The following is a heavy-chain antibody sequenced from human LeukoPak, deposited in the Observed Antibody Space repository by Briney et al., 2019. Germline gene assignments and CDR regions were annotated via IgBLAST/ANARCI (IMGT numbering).Heavy chain of an antibody. D-gene: IGHD3-3*01. CDR2: IYYSGST. Sequence: SETLSLTCTVSGGSISSSSYYWGWIRQPPGKGLEWIGSIYYSGSTYYNPSLKSRVTISVDTSKNQFSLKLSSVTATDTAVYYCARHRGSQYYDFWSGYYTGGPPGAHFDYWGQGTLVTVSS. CDR1: GGSISSSSYY. CDR3: ARHRGSQYYDFWSGYYTGGPPGAHFDY. J-gene: IGHJ4*02. V-gene: IGHV4-39*01.